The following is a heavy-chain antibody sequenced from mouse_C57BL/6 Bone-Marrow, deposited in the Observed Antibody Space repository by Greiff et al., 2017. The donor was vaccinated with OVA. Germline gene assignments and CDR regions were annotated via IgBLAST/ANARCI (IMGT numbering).Heavy chain of an antibody. Sequence: QVQLQQPGAELVKPGASVKLSCKASGYTFTSYWMHWVKQRPGQGLEWIGMIHPNSGSTNYNEKFKSKATLTVDKSYSTAYMQLSSLTSEDAAIDNYARRAIYDDYYDAMDYWGQGTSVTVSS. CDR2: IHPNSGST. J-gene: IGHJ4*01. CDR1: GYTFTSYW. CDR3: ARRAIYDDYYDAMDY. D-gene: IGHD2-3*01. V-gene: IGHV1-64*01.